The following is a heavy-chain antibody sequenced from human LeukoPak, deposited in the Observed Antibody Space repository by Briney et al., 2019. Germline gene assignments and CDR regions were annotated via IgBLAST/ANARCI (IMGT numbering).Heavy chain of an antibody. J-gene: IGHJ6*03. D-gene: IGHD3-22*01. CDR1: GYTLTELS. V-gene: IGHV1-24*01. CDR2: FDPEDGET. Sequence: GASVKVSCKVSGYTLTELSMHWVRQAPGKGLEWMGGFDPEDGETIYAQKFQGRVTMTEDTSTDTAYMELSSLRSEDTAVYYCATAASSGYFYYYYMDVWGKGTTVTVSS. CDR3: ATAASSGYFYYYYMDV.